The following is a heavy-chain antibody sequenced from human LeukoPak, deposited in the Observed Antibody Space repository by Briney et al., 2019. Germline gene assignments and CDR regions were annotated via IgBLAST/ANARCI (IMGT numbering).Heavy chain of an antibody. J-gene: IGHJ4*02. D-gene: IGHD3-10*01. V-gene: IGHV1-46*01. CDR3: ARDSGKDYYGSGSRFDY. CDR1: GYTFTSYY. Sequence: ASVKVSCKASGYTFTSYYMHWVRQAPGQGLEWMGIINPSGGSTSYAQKFQGRVTMTRDTSTSTVYKELSSLRSEDTAVYYCARDSGKDYYGSGSRFDYWGQGTLVTVSS. CDR2: INPSGGST.